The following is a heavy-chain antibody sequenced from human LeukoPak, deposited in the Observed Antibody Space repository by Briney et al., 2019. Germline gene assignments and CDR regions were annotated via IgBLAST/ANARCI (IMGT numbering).Heavy chain of an antibody. Sequence: ASVKVSCKASGYTFTGYYMHWVRQAPGQGLEWMGRINPNSGGTNYAQKFQGRVTMTRDTSISTAYMELSRLRSDDTAVYYCAGGGLNYYDSSGYYRYWGQGPLVTVSS. J-gene: IGHJ4*02. CDR3: AGGGLNYYDSSGYYRY. D-gene: IGHD3-22*01. V-gene: IGHV1-2*02. CDR2: INPNSGGT. CDR1: GYTFTGYY.